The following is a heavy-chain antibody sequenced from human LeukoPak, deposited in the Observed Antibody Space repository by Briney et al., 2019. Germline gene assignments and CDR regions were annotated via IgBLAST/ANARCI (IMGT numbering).Heavy chain of an antibody. CDR3: ATRLLRATGGPSENYYYYYYMDV. D-gene: IGHD7-27*01. CDR1: GGSISSYY. CDR2: IYSSGST. J-gene: IGHJ6*03. V-gene: IGHV4-4*07. Sequence: SETLSLTCSVSGGSISSYYWSWIRQPAGKGLEWIGRIYSSGSTNYNPSLKSRVTISVDTSKNQFSLNLSSVTAADTAVYYWATRLLRATGGPSENYYYYYYMDVWGKGTTVIISS.